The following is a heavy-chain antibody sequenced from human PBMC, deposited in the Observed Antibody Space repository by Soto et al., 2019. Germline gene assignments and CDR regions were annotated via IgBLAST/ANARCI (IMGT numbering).Heavy chain of an antibody. CDR2: IYYSGST. D-gene: IGHD6-13*01. J-gene: IGHJ4*02. V-gene: IGHV4-31*03. CDR3: ARVSSSPLNFDY. CDR1: GGSISSGGYY. Sequence: SETLSLTCTVSGGSISSGGYYWSWIRQHPGKGLEWIGYIYYSGSTYYNPPLKSRVTISVDTSKNQFSLKLSSVTAADTAVYYCARVSSSPLNFDYWGQGTLVTVSS.